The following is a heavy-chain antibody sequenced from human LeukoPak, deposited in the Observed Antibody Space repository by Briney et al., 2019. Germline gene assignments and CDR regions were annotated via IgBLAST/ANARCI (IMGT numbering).Heavy chain of an antibody. D-gene: IGHD1-1*01. CDR1: GFTFSSYW. V-gene: IGHV3-15*01. CDR3: ATEWERGSFYFDY. Sequence: GGSLRLSCAASGFTFSSYWMTWVRQAPGKGLEWIGRIKSKTDGGTTNYAAPVEGRFTISRDDSENTLYLQMNSLKTEDTAVYYCATEWERGSFYFDYWGQGTLVTVSS. J-gene: IGHJ4*02. CDR2: IKSKTDGGTT.